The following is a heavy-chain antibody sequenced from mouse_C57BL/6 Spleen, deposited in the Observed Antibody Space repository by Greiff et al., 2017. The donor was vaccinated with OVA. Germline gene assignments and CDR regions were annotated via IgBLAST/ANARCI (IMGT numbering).Heavy chain of an antibody. J-gene: IGHJ4*01. V-gene: IGHV5-17*01. CDR1: GFTFSDYG. CDR3: ARGGYYAMDY. Sequence: DVKLVESGGGLVKPGGSLKLSCAASGFTFSDYGMHWVRQAPEKGLEWVAYISSGSSTIYYADPVKGRFTISRDNAKNTLFLQMNSLRSEDTAMYYCARGGYYAMDYWGQGTSVTVSS. CDR2: ISSGSSTI.